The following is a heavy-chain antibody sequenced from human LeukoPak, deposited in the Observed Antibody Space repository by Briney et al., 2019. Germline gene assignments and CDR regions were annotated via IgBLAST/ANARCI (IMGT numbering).Heavy chain of an antibody. CDR2: ISGSGGST. CDR1: GFTFSNYA. V-gene: IGHV3-23*01. J-gene: IGHJ4*02. D-gene: IGHD3-10*01. CDR3: AKGRTMVRGVTYYFDY. Sequence: GGSLRLSCAASGFTFSNYAMTWVRQAPGKGLEWVSAISGSGGSTYYADSVKGRFTISRDNSKNTLYLQMNSLRAEDTAVYYCAKGRTMVRGVTYYFDYWGQGTLVTVSS.